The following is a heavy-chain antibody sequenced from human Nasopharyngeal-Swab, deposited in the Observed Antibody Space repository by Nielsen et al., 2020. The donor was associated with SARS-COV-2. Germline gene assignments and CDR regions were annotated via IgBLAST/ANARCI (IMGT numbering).Heavy chain of an antibody. CDR1: GFTFSSYA. J-gene: IGHJ4*02. D-gene: IGHD4-23*01. Sequence: GGSLRLSCTASGFTFSSYAMSWVRQAPGKGLEWVSEISGSGGSTYYAESVKGWFTISRDNSKNTLYLQMSSLRAEDTAIYYCAKDLGVESPLWFDYWGQGTLLTVSS. CDR3: AKDLGVESPLWFDY. V-gene: IGHV3-23*01. CDR2: ISGSGGST.